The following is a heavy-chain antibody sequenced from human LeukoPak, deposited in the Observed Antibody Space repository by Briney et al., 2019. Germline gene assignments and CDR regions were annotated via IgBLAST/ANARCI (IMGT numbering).Heavy chain of an antibody. D-gene: IGHD3-9*01. Sequence: SVKVSCKAPGGTFSSYAISWVRQAPGQGLEWMGGIIPIFGTANYAQKFQGRVTITADGSTSTAYMELSSLRSEDTAVYYCARDGGYDILTGYWGFDYWGQGTLVTVSS. CDR3: ARDGGYDILTGYWGFDY. J-gene: IGHJ4*02. CDR2: IIPIFGTA. V-gene: IGHV1-69*01. CDR1: GGTFSSYA.